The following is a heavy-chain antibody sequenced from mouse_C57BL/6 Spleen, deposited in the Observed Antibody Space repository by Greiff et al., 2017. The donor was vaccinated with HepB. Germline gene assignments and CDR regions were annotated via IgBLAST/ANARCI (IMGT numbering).Heavy chain of an antibody. J-gene: IGHJ2*01. V-gene: IGHV5-4*01. CDR1: GFTFSSYA. Sequence: DVKLVESGGGLVKPGGSLKLSCAASGFTFSSYAMSWVRQTPEKRLEWVATISDGGSYTYYPDNVKGRFTISRDNAKNNLYLQMSHLKSEDTAMYYCARDHGSKGNYFDYWGQGTTLTVSS. CDR3: ARDHGSKGNYFDY. CDR2: ISDGGSYT. D-gene: IGHD1-1*01.